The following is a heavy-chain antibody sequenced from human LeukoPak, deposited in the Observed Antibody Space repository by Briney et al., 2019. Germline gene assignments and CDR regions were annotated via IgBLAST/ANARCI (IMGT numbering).Heavy chain of an antibody. J-gene: IGHJ5*02. V-gene: IGHV3-7*04. CDR3: ARGPPRSGGYYFGLFDP. Sequence: GGSLRLSCAASGFTFSRYWMNWVRQAPGKGLEWVANIKEDGSEKYSVDSVKGRFTISRDNAKNSLYLQMNSLRADDTAVYYCARGPPRSGGYYFGLFDPWGQGTLVTVSS. CDR2: IKEDGSEK. D-gene: IGHD3-10*01. CDR1: GFTFSRYW.